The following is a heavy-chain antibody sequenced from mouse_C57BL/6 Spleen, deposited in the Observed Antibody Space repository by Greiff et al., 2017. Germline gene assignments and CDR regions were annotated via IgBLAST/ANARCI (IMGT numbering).Heavy chain of an antibody. Sequence: QVQLQQSGAELVKPGASVKLSCKASGYTFTSYWMQWVKQRPGQGLEWIGEIDPSDSYTNYNQKFKGKATLTVDTSSSTAYMQLSSLTSEDSAVXYCARSLCGYYGGFAYWGQGTLVTVSA. CDR2: IDPSDSYT. CDR1: GYTFTSYW. J-gene: IGHJ3*01. D-gene: IGHD1-1*01. CDR3: ARSLCGYYGGFAY. V-gene: IGHV1-50*01.